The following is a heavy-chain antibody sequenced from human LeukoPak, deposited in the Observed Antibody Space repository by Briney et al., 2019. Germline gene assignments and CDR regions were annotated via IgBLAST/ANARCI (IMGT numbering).Heavy chain of an antibody. D-gene: IGHD6-19*01. CDR1: GGSISSSSYY. CDR3: AAGHPVSQAGSAFDI. V-gene: IGHV4-39*01. Sequence: SETLSLTCTVSGGSISSSSYYWGWIRQPPGKGLEWIGSIYYSGSTYYNPSLKSRVTISVDTSKNQFSLKLSSVTAADTAVYYYAAGHPVSQAGSAFDIWGQGTMVTVSS. J-gene: IGHJ3*02. CDR2: IYYSGST.